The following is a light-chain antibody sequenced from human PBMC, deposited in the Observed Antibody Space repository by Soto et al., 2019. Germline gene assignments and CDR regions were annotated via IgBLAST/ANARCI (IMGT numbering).Light chain of an antibody. Sequence: EIVLTQSPGTLSLSPGERATLSCRASLSVSRNYLAWYQQKPGQAPRLLIYGASTRATGIPDRFTGSGSGISFTLTISRLEPEDSAVYHCQQYGGSPLTFGGGKKVEIK. CDR1: LSVSRNY. CDR3: QQYGGSPLT. CDR2: GAS. V-gene: IGKV3-20*01. J-gene: IGKJ4*01.